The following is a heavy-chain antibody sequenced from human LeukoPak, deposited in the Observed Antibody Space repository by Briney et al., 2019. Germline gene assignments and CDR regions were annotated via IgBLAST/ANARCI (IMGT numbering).Heavy chain of an antibody. CDR2: ISAYNGNT. J-gene: IGHJ4*02. Sequence: ASVKVSCKASGYTFTSYGISWVRQAPGQGLEWMGWISAYNGNTNYAQKLQGRVTMTTDTSTSTAYMELRSLRSDDTAVYYCAQDREGEMIVPNWGQGTLVTVSS. CDR1: GYTFTSYG. CDR3: AQDREGEMIVPN. V-gene: IGHV1-18*01. D-gene: IGHD3-22*01.